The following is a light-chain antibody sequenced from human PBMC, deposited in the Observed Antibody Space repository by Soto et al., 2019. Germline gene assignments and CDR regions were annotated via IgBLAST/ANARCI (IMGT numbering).Light chain of an antibody. CDR1: QSISSN. CDR3: QQRSNWSWT. CDR2: GAS. J-gene: IGKJ1*01. Sequence: KVMRHSKATLSVCTGERDTPSCRASQSISSNLAWYQQKPGQAPRLLMYGASTRATGIPARFSGSGSGTEFTLTISSLQSEDFAVDYCQQRSNWSWTFGQGTKVDIK. V-gene: IGKV3-15*01.